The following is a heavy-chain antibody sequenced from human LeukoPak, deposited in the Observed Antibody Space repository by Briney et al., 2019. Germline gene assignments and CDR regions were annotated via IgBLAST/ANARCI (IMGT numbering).Heavy chain of an antibody. Sequence: SETLSLTCTVSGGSISSYYWSWIRQPPGKGLEWVGYIYYSGSTNYNPSLKSRVTISVDTSQNQFSLKLSSVTAADTAVYYWARHSIVVVPAAIREYYYYYYGMDVWGKGTTVTVSS. V-gene: IGHV4-59*08. CDR3: ARHSIVVVPAAIREYYYYYYGMDV. J-gene: IGHJ6*04. CDR1: GGSISSYY. CDR2: IYYSGST. D-gene: IGHD2-2*01.